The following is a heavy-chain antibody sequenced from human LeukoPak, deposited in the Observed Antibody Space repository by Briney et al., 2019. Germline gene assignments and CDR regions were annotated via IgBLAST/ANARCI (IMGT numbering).Heavy chain of an antibody. J-gene: IGHJ5*02. Sequence: ASVTVSYKASGYTFTSYGISWVRQAPGQGREWRGWISAYNGNTNYAQKLQGRVTMTSDTSTSTAYMELRSLRSDDTAVYYCARAITMVRETNWFAPWGQGTLVTVSS. CDR3: ARAITMVRETNWFAP. D-gene: IGHD3-10*01. CDR2: ISAYNGNT. CDR1: GYTFTSYG. V-gene: IGHV1-18*01.